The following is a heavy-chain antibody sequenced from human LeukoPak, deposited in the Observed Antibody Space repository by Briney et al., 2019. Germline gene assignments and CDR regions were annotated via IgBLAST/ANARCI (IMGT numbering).Heavy chain of an antibody. Sequence: PGGSLLLSCVASGFTAISDYMSWVRQAPGKGLEWVSVIYSGGSTYYADSGKGRFTISRDTSKNTLYLQMDSLRAEDTAVYYCARGPYSSTWNTVDYWGQGTLVTVSS. V-gene: IGHV3-66*01. CDR1: GFTAISDY. D-gene: IGHD6-13*01. CDR3: ARGPYSSTWNTVDY. CDR2: IYSGGST. J-gene: IGHJ4*02.